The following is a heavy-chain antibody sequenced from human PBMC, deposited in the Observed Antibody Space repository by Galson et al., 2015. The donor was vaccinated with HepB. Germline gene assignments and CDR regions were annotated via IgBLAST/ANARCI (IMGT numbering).Heavy chain of an antibody. Sequence: SLRLSCAASGFTFSSYAMHWVRQAPGKGLEWVAVISYDGSNKYYADSVKGRFTISRDNSKNTLYLQMNSLRAEDTAVYYCARMFGYSSSWYYYYGMDVWGQGTTVTVSS. CDR3: ARMFGYSSSWYYYYGMDV. CDR2: ISYDGSNK. V-gene: IGHV3-30-3*01. D-gene: IGHD6-13*01. J-gene: IGHJ6*02. CDR1: GFTFSSYA.